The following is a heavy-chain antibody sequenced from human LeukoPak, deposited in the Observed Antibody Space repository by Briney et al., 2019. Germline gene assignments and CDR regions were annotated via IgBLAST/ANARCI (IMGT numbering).Heavy chain of an antibody. CDR1: GYTFTGYY. CDR2: INPKSGGT. D-gene: IGHD2-15*01. Sequence: GASVKDSCKAAGYTFTGYYMFWVRQAPGQGLEWMGRINPKSGGTNYAQKLQGRVTMTRDTSISTAYMELSRLRSDDTPVYYCARGYCSGGSCYSVENWFDPWGQGTLVTVSS. V-gene: IGHV1-2*06. J-gene: IGHJ5*02. CDR3: ARGYCSGGSCYSVENWFDP.